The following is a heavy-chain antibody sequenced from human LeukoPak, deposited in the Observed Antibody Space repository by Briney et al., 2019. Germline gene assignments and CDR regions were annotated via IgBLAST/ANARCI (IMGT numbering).Heavy chain of an antibody. CDR3: ARDGSSGSYYLYYYCYMDV. D-gene: IGHD1-26*01. J-gene: IGHJ6*03. Sequence: ASVKVSCKASGYTFTSYGISWVRQAPGQGLEWMGWISAYNGNTNYAQKLQGRVTMTTDTSRSTAYMELRSLRSDDTAVYYCARDGSSGSYYLYYYCYMDVWGKGTTVTVSS. V-gene: IGHV1-18*01. CDR1: GYTFTSYG. CDR2: ISAYNGNT.